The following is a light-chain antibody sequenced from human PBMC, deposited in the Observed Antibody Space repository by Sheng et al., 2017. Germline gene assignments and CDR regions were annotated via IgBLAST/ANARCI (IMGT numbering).Light chain of an antibody. CDR2: KAS. J-gene: IGKJ1*01. V-gene: IGKV1-5*03. CDR3: QQYNSYWT. Sequence: DIQMTQSPSTLSASIGDRVTITCRASQSISSWLAWYQQKPGKAPKLLIYKASSLESGVPSRFSSSGSETEFTLTISSLQPDDFATYYCQQYNSYWTFGQGTKVDIK. CDR1: QSISSW.